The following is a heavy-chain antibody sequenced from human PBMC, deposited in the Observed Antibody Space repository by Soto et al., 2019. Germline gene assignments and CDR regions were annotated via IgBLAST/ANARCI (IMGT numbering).Heavy chain of an antibody. CDR1: GGKSIGYC. V-gene: IGHV4-59*08. CDR3: AIGMYCSGGSCWSYFDY. CDR2: IYYSGST. J-gene: IGHJ4*02. Sequence: SLPMCVTRSVAGGKSIGYCWSWIRKKTGKGLEWIGYIYYSGSTNYNPSLKSRVTISVDTSKNQFSLKLSSVTAADTAVYYCAIGMYCSGGSCWSYFDYWGQGTLVTVSS. D-gene: IGHD2-15*01.